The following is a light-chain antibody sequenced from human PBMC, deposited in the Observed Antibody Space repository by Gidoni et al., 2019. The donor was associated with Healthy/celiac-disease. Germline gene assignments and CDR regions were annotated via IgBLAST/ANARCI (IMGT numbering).Light chain of an antibody. V-gene: IGLV2-14*01. CDR1: SSDVGGYNY. CDR2: EVS. Sequence: QSALTQPASVSGSPGQSITISCTGTSSDVGGYNYVSWYQQHPGKAPKLMIYEVSNRPSGVPDRFSGSKSGNTASLTISGLQAEDEADYYCNSYTSSSTLAVFGGGTKLTVL. J-gene: IGLJ2*01. CDR3: NSYTSSSTLAV.